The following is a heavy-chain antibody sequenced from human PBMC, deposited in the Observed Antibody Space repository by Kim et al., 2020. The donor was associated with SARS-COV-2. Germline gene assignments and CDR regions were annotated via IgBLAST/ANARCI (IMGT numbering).Heavy chain of an antibody. CDR3: ARGPGAFDI. CDR1: GFSFSNYR. Sequence: GGSLRLSCAASGFSFSNYRMHWVRQVPGKGLEWVSRIKSDGSITDYADSVRGRFTISRDNAKNTVDLQMNNLRVEDTAVYYCARGPGAFDIWGQGAKVTV. V-gene: IGHV3-74*01. CDR2: IKSDGSIT. J-gene: IGHJ3*02.